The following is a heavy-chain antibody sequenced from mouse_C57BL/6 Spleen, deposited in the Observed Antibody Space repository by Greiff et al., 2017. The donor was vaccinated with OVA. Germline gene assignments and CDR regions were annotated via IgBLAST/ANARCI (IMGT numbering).Heavy chain of an antibody. CDR2: IDPEDGDT. V-gene: IGHV14-1*01. J-gene: IGHJ3*01. CDR3: TTLIYYYGSSFPSWFAY. Sequence: DVKLQESGAELVRPGASVKLSCTASGFNIKDYYMHWVKQRPEQGLEWIGRIDPEDGDTEYAPKFQGKATMTADTSSNTAYLQLSSLTSEDTAVYYCTTLIYYYGSSFPSWFAYWGQGTLVTVSA. CDR1: GFNIKDYY. D-gene: IGHD1-1*01.